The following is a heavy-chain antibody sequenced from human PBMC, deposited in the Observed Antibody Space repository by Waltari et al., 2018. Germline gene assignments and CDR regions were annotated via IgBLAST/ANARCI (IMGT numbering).Heavy chain of an antibody. Sequence: EVQLVESGGGLVQPGRSLRLSCAASGFTFVDYAMHWVRQAPGKGMEWVAGISWNSVSIGYADSVKGRFTIYGDNAKNSLYLQMNSLRAEDTALYYCAKRGYSEYYFDDWGKGNLVTVSS. D-gene: IGHD5-18*01. CDR3: AKRGYSEYYFDD. V-gene: IGHV3-9*01. CDR1: GFTFVDYA. J-gene: IGHJ4*02. CDR2: ISWNSVSI.